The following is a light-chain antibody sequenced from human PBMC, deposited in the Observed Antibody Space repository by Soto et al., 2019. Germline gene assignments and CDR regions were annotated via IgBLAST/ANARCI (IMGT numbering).Light chain of an antibody. Sequence: EIVLTQSPATLSLSPGERATLSCRTSQTIRGLLNWYQQKPGQAPRLLIYGASTRATGIPDRFSGSGSGTDFTLTISRLEPEDFAVYYCQHYGSSFTFGPGTKVDIK. V-gene: IGKV3-20*01. CDR3: QHYGSSFT. CDR1: QTIRGL. CDR2: GAS. J-gene: IGKJ3*01.